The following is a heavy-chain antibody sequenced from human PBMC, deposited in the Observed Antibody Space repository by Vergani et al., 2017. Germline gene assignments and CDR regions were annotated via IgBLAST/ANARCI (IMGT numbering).Heavy chain of an antibody. CDR3: ARDREGSGYYYMDV. J-gene: IGHJ6*03. CDR1: GFTFSSYG. D-gene: IGHD3-3*01. V-gene: IGHV3-33*01. Sequence: QVHLVESGGGVVQPGRSLTLSCSASGFTFSSYGMHWVRQAPGKGLEWVACIWYDGSNKRYVESVKGRFTISRDNSKNTLYLQMNSLRAEDTAVYYCARDREGSGYYYMDVWGTGTTVTVS. CDR2: IWYDGSNK.